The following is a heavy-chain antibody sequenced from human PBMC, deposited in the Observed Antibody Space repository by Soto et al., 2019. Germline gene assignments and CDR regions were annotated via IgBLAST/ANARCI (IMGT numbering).Heavy chain of an antibody. CDR2: ISYDGSNK. CDR1: GFTFSSYV. V-gene: IGHV3-30-3*01. J-gene: IGHJ4*02. Sequence: QVQLVESGGGVVQPGRSLRLSCAASGFTFSSYVMHWVRQPPGKGLEWVAVISYDGSNKYYADSVKGRFSVSRDNSENTLYLQMNSLRAEDTAVYYCARDPTSWSPPWREGWGEGFDCWGQGTLVTVSS. D-gene: IGHD1-26*01. CDR3: ARDPTSWSPPWREGWGEGFDC.